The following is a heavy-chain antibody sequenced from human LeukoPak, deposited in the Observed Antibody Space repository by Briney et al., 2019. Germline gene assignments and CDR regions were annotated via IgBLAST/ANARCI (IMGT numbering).Heavy chain of an antibody. Sequence: GGSLRLSCAASGFTFSNYAMSWVRRAPGKGLEWVSAISGSGGSTYYADSVKGRLTISRDNSKNTLYLQMNSLRAEDTAVYYCAKRESGYYKGYFDYWGQGTLVTVSS. V-gene: IGHV3-23*01. CDR1: GFTFSNYA. CDR3: AKRESGYYKGYFDY. D-gene: IGHD3-3*01. CDR2: ISGSGGST. J-gene: IGHJ4*02.